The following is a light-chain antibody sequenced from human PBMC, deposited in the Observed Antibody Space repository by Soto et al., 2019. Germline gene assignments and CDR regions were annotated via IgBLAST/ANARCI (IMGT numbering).Light chain of an antibody. J-gene: IGLJ3*02. V-gene: IGLV2-14*01. CDR3: LSHTGSRTL. CDR2: EVT. CDR1: SSDVGDYNY. Sequence: QSALTQPASVSGSPGQSITISCTGASSDVGDYNYDSWYQEHPGQVPKLIIFEVTTRPSGVSDRFSGSRSGNTASLTISGLQAEDEADYYCLSHTGSRTLFGGGTKVTVL.